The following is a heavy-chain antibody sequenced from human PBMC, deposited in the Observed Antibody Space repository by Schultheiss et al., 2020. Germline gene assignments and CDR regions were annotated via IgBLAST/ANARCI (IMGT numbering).Heavy chain of an antibody. CDR1: GGSFSGYY. J-gene: IGHJ2*01. D-gene: IGHD3-22*01. Sequence: SQTLSLTCAVYGGSFSGYYWSWIRQPPGKGLEWIGEINHSGSTNYNPSLKSRVTISVDTSKNQFSLKLSSVTAADTAVYYCARVYYYDRKSWKHSPSLGYFDLWGRGTLVTVSS. CDR2: INHSGST. CDR3: ARVYYYDRKSWKHSPSLGYFDL. V-gene: IGHV4-34*01.